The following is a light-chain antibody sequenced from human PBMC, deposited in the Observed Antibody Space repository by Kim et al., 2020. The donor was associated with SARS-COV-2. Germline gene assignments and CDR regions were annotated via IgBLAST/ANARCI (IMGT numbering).Light chain of an antibody. V-gene: IGKV3-15*01. CDR2: GAS. Sequence: VSPGERATLSCRAGQSVSSNLAWYQQKPGQAPRLIIYGASTRASGIPARFSGSGSGTEFTLTISSLQSEDFAVYYCQEYNSWPRTFGQGTKVDIK. CDR3: QEYNSWPRT. J-gene: IGKJ1*01. CDR1: QSVSSN.